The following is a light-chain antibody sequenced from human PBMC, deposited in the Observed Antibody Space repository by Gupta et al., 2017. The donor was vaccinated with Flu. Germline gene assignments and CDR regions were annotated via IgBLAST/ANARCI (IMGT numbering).Light chain of an antibody. CDR1: SSNIVNNY. Sequence: NATIAFSVSSSNIVNNYVSLYPQLPGTAPKLLIYENNKRPSGIPCRFSGSKSDTAATLAITGLQTGDEADYYCGTWDSSLSGWVFGGGTKLTVL. CDR3: GTWDSSLSGWV. J-gene: IGLJ3*02. CDR2: ENN. V-gene: IGLV1-51*02.